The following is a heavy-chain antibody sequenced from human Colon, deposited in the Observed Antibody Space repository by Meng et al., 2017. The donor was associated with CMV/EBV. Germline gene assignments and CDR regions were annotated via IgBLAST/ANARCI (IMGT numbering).Heavy chain of an antibody. CDR2: IKEDGSGQ. D-gene: IGHD3-16*01. J-gene: IGHJ4*02. CDR3: ARDRGTATGGLDH. V-gene: IGHV3-7*03. Sequence: GGSLRLSCAASGFTFTTFWMTWGRQAPGKGLEWVANIKEDGSGQWYEDSVKGRFIISRDNAKKSVYLQMNDLRVDDSAIYYCARDRGTATGGLDHWGQGTLVTVSS. CDR1: GFTFTTFW.